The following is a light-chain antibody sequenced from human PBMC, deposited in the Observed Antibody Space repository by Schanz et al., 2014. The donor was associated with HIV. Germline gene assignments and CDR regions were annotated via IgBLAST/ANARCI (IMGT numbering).Light chain of an antibody. V-gene: IGKV3-15*01. CDR1: QSVSSN. J-gene: IGKJ5*01. CDR2: GAF. CDR3: QQRTNWPIT. Sequence: EIVMTQSPATLSVSPGERATLSCRASQSVSSNLAWYQQKPGQAPRLLIYGAFTRATGIPVRFSGSGSGTDFTLTISSLEPEDFAVYYCQQRTNWPITFGQGTRLEIK.